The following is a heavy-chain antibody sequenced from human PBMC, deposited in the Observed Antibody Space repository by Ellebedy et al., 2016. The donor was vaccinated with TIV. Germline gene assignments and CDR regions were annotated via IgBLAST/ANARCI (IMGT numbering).Heavy chain of an antibody. D-gene: IGHD6-25*01. J-gene: IGHJ5*02. CDR1: GYTFTSYY. Sequence: ASVKVSXXASGYTFTSYYMHWVRQAPGQGLEWMGIINPSGGSTSYAQKFQGRVTMTRDTSTSTVYMELSSLRSEDTAVYYCARAWGGGPAANWFDPWGQGTLVTVSS. CDR2: INPSGGST. CDR3: ARAWGGGPAANWFDP. V-gene: IGHV1-46*01.